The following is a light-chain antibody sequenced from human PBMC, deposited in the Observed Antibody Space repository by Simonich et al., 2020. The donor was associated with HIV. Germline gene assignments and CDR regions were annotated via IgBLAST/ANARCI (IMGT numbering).Light chain of an antibody. CDR2: LGS. CDR1: QSLLHSNGYNY. Sequence: DIVMTQSPLSLPVTPGEPASISCRYSQSLLHSNGYNYLDWYLQKPGQSPQLLIYLGSNRASGVPDRVSGSGSGTDFTLKISRVEAEDVGVYYCMQALQTPRTFGGGTKVEIK. J-gene: IGKJ4*01. V-gene: IGKV2-28*01. CDR3: MQALQTPRT.